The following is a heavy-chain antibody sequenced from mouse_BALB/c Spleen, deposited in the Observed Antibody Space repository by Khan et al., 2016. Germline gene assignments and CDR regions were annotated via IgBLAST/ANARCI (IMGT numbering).Heavy chain of an antibody. Sequence: QIQLVQSGPELKKPGETVKISCKASGYTFTNYGMNWVKQTPGKGLKWMVWINTHTGEPTYADDFKGRFAISLEISANTAYLQINDLKNEDSATXICARGGWRYAIDCCRQGTSITVSS. CDR3: ARGGWRYAIDC. J-gene: IGHJ4*01. CDR2: INTHTGEP. V-gene: IGHV9-3-1*01. CDR1: GYTFTNYG.